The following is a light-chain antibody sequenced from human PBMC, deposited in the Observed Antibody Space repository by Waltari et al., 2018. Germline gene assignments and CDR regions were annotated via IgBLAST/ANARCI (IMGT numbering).Light chain of an antibody. CDR3: SSYAGTSTSVL. V-gene: IGLV2-23*02. CDR1: SSDIGSYNL. Sequence: QSALPQPASVSGSPGQSITISCSGTSSDIGSYNLVPWHQQHPGKAPKLLIYDVTERPSGVSDRFSGSKSGNAASLTISGLQAEDEADYYCSSYAGTSTSVLLGGGTKLTVL. CDR2: DVT. J-gene: IGLJ2*01.